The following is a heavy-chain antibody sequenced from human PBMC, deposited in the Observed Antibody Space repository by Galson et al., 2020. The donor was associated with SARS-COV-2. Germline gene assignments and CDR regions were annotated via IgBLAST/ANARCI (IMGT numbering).Heavy chain of an antibody. J-gene: IGHJ4*02. V-gene: IGHV3-9*03. CDR1: GFTIDDYA. CDR2: ISWNSGSI. CDR3: AKDTGGYSGDGPGAVDS. Sequence: SLKISCAASGFTIDDYAMHWVRQAPGKGLEWVSGISWNSGSIGYEDSVKGRFTISRDNAKNSLYLQSNSLRAEDMALYYCAKDTGGYSGDGPGAVDSWCPGALSAVSS. D-gene: IGHD5-12*01.